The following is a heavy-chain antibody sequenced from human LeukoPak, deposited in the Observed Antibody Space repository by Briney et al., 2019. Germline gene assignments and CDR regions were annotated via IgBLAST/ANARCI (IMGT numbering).Heavy chain of an antibody. D-gene: IGHD3-3*01. CDR3: ASGAPDFWSGLYGMDV. Sequence: SETLCLTCTVSGGSISSYYWSWIRQPPGKGLEWIGYTYYSGTTNYNPSLKSRVTISVDTSKNQFSLKLSSVTAADTAVYYCASGAPDFWSGLYGMDVWGQGTTVTVSS. CDR2: TYYSGTT. J-gene: IGHJ6*02. V-gene: IGHV4-59*01. CDR1: GGSISSYY.